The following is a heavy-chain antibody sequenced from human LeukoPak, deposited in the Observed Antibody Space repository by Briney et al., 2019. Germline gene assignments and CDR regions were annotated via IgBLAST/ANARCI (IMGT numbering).Heavy chain of an antibody. CDR2: IYYSGST. CDR3: ARGCSSTSCYYGMGV. Sequence: SETLSLTCTVSGGSISSYYWSWIRQPPGKGLEWIGYIYYSGSTNYNPSLKSRVTMSVDTSKNQLSLNLSSVTAADTAVYYCARGCSSTSCYYGMGVWGQGTTVTVSS. D-gene: IGHD2-2*01. J-gene: IGHJ6*02. CDR1: GGSISSYY. V-gene: IGHV4-59*01.